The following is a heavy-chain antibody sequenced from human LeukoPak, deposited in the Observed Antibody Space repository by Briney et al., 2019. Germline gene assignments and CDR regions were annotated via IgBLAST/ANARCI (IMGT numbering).Heavy chain of an antibody. V-gene: IGHV1-8*01. CDR3: ARFQWELPEGFDY. D-gene: IGHD1-26*01. CDR2: MNPNSGNT. J-gene: IGHJ4*02. Sequence: ASVKVSCKASGYTFTSYDINWVRQATGQGLEWMGWMNPNSGNTGYAQEFQGRVTMTRNTSISTAYMELSSLRSEDTAVYYCARFQWELPEGFDYWGQGTLVTVSS. CDR1: GYTFTSYD.